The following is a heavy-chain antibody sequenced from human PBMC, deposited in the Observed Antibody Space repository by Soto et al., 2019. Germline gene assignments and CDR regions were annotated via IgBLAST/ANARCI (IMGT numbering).Heavy chain of an antibody. Sequence: GSLRLSCAASGFTFSSNSMNWVLQAPGKGLEWISYISSSSSTIYADSVKGRFTISRDNAKNSLYLQMNSLRDEDTAVYYCARVIWSGHLTSDLWGQGTRVTVSS. J-gene: IGHJ5*02. CDR2: ISSSSSTI. CDR3: ARVIWSGHLTSDL. V-gene: IGHV3-48*02. D-gene: IGHD3-3*01. CDR1: GFTFSSNS.